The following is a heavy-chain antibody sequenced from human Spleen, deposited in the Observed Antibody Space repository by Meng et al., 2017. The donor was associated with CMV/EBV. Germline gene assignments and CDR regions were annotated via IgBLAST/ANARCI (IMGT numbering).Heavy chain of an antibody. CDR2: ISGSGGST. CDR3: AKVGMSSGYYFFDY. V-gene: IGHV3-23*01. Sequence: GESLKISCAASGFTFSSYAMSWVRQAPGKGLEWVSAISGSGGSTYYADSVKGRFTISRDNSKNTLYLQMNSLRAEDTAVYYCAKVGMSSGYYFFDYWGQGTLVTVSS. D-gene: IGHD3-22*01. CDR1: GFTFSSYA. J-gene: IGHJ4*02.